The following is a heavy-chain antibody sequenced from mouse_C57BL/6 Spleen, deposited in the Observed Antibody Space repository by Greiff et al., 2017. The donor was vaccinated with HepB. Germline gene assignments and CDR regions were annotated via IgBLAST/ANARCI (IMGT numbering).Heavy chain of an antibody. CDR1: GYSFQSYY. V-gene: IGHV1-66*01. CDR2: IYPGSGNT. D-gene: IGHD2-4*01. CDR3: ARGYYDYDGAWFAY. Sequence: QVQLQQSGPELVKPGASVKISCKASGYSFQSYYIHWGKQRPGQGLEWVGWIYPGSGNTKYNEKFKGKATLTADTSSSTAYMQLSSLTSEDSAVYYCARGYYDYDGAWFAYWGQGTLVTVSA. J-gene: IGHJ3*01.